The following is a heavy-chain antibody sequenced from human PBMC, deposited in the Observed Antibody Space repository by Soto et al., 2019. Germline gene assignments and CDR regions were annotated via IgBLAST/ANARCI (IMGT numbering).Heavy chain of an antibody. CDR2: INPYDGST. Sequence: ASVKVSCKASGYTFTSYGISWVRQAPGQGLEWMGIINPYDGSTSYAQKFQGRVTITRDNAKNSLYLQMNSLRAEDTAVYYCASCGTNGVCPVGYYYYYMDVWGKGTTVTVSS. D-gene: IGHD2-8*01. J-gene: IGHJ6*03. CDR3: ASCGTNGVCPVGYYYYYMDV. V-gene: IGHV1-46*01. CDR1: GYTFTSYG.